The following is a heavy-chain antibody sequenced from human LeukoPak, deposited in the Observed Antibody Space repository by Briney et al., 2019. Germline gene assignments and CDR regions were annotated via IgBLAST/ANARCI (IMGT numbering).Heavy chain of an antibody. CDR3: ARYRSSWSEYNWFDP. V-gene: IGHV4-34*01. J-gene: IGHJ5*02. D-gene: IGHD6-13*01. Sequence: PSETLSLTCAVYGGSFSGYYCSWIRQPPGKGLEWIGEINHSGSTNYNPSLKSRVTISVDTSKNQFSLKLSSVTAADTAGYYCARYRSSWSEYNWFDPWGQGTLVTVSS. CDR2: INHSGST. CDR1: GGSFSGYY.